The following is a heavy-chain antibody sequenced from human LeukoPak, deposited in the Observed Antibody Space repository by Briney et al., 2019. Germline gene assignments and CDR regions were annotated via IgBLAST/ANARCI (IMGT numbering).Heavy chain of an antibody. Sequence: GGSLRLSCAASGFTFSSYAMSWVRQAPGKGLEWVSAISNNGGRTDYADYVKGRFTISRDNSKSTLYFHMDSLRAEDTAVYYCARDEDTSALSEYWGEGALVTVSS. D-gene: IGHD2/OR15-2a*01. CDR1: GFTFSSYA. CDR2: ISNNGGRT. J-gene: IGHJ4*02. V-gene: IGHV3-23*01. CDR3: ARDEDTSALSEY.